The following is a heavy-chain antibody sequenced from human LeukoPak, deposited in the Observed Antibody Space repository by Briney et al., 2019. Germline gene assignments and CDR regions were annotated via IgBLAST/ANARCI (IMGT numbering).Heavy chain of an antibody. Sequence: ASVKVSCKASGYTFTSYDINWVRQAPGQGLEWMGWMNPNSGNTGYAQKFQGRVTMTTDTSTSTAYMELRSLRSDDTAVYYCARDHSAGPNILKDALDIWGQGTMVTVSS. CDR2: MNPNSGNT. CDR3: ARDHSAGPNILKDALDI. J-gene: IGHJ3*02. CDR1: GYTFTSYD. V-gene: IGHV1-8*01. D-gene: IGHD2-8*01.